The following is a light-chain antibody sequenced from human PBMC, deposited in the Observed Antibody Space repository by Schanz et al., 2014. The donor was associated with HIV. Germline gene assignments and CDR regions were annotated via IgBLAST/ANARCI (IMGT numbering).Light chain of an antibody. CDR2: DVS. V-gene: IGLV2-14*03. Sequence: QSVLTQPASVSGSPGQSITISCSGTSSDIGAFNYVSWYQQHPGKAPKLMIYDVSDRPSGVSNRFSGSKSGNTASLTISGLQAEDEADYYCCSYAGSYVFGTGTKLTVL. J-gene: IGLJ1*01. CDR3: CSYAGSYV. CDR1: SSDIGAFNY.